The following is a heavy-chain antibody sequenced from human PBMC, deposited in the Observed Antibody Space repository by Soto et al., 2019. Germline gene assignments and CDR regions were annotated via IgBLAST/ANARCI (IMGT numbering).Heavy chain of an antibody. CDR3: STASSRWVY. Sequence: SETLSLTCSVCVRSRSSFSWSWIRQPAGKGLEWIGRIYSGGRNNYNPYLKIRVTMSLDTSKNQFSLRLSSVTAADTAMYYSSTASSRWVYWGSGTLVTVYS. J-gene: IGHJ1*01. CDR2: IYSGGRN. V-gene: IGHV4-4*07. D-gene: IGHD6-13*01. CDR1: VRSRSSFS.